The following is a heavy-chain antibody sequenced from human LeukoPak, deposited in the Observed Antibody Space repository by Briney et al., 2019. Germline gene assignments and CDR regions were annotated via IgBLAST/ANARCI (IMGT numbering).Heavy chain of an antibody. D-gene: IGHD3-10*01. Sequence: PSETLSLTCAVYGGSFSGYYWSWIRQPPGKGLEWIGEINHSGSTNYNPSLKSRVTISVDTSKNQFSLKLSSVTAADTAVYYCARSLVLLWFGEFDPWGQGTLVTVSS. J-gene: IGHJ5*02. CDR1: GGSFSGYY. CDR3: ARSLVLLWFGEFDP. V-gene: IGHV4-34*01. CDR2: INHSGST.